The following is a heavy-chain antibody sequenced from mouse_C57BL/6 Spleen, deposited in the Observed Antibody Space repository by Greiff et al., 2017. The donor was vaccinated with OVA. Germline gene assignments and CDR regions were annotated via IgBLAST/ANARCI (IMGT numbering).Heavy chain of an antibody. CDR1: GYSITSGYY. Sequence: EVQLQESGPGLVKPSQSLSLTCSVTGYSITSGYYWNWIRQFPGNKLEWMGYISYDGSNNYNPSLKNRISITRDTSKNQFFLKLNSVTTEDTATYCCARDGTTVVGDWYFDVWGTGTTVTVSS. D-gene: IGHD1-1*01. V-gene: IGHV3-6*01. CDR2: ISYDGSN. J-gene: IGHJ1*03. CDR3: ARDGTTVVGDWYFDV.